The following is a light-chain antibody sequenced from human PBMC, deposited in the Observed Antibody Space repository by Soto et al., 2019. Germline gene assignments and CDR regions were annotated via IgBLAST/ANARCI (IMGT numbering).Light chain of an antibody. CDR2: EVN. CDR1: TSDVGDYNL. J-gene: IGLJ3*02. V-gene: IGLV2-23*02. Sequence: QSALTQPASVSGSPGQSITISCAGTTSDVGDYNLVSWYQQYPGKAPKLMIYEVNKRPSGVSNRFSGSKSGNTASLTISVLQGEDKADYYCCSYAGSDTWAFGGGTKLTVL. CDR3: CSYAGSDTWA.